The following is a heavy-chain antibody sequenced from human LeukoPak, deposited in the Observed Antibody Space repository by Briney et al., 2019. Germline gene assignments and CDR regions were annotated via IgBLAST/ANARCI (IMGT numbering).Heavy chain of an antibody. V-gene: IGHV1-69*13. J-gene: IGHJ6*03. D-gene: IGHD1-14*01. CDR1: GGTFSSYA. CDR3: ARTQPVGSYYYYYMDV. Sequence: SVKVSCKASGGTFSSYAISWVRQAPGQGLEWMGGIIPIFGTANYAQKFQGRVTITADESTSTAYMELSSLRSEDTAVYYCARTQPVGSYYYYYMDVWGKGTTVTVSS. CDR2: IIPIFGTA.